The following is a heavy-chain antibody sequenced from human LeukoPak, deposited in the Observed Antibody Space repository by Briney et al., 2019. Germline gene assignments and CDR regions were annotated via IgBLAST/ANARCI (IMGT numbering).Heavy chain of an antibody. J-gene: IGHJ4*02. Sequence: TGGSLRLSCAASGFTFSTYAMSWVRQAPGKGLEWISGISGSGGSIYYADSVKGRFTISRDNSKNTVYLLMNSLRAEDTAVYYCAKDMWLQPGRFDYWGQGTLVTVSS. CDR2: ISGSGGSI. CDR3: AKDMWLQPGRFDY. CDR1: GFTFSTYA. D-gene: IGHD5-18*01. V-gene: IGHV3-23*01.